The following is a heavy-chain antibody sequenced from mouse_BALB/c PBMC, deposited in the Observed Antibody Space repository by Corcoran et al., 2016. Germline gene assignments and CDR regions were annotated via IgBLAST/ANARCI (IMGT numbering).Heavy chain of an antibody. V-gene: IGHV9-3-1*01. D-gene: IGHD1-2*01. Sequence: QIQLVQSGPELKKPGETVKISCKASGYTFTNYGMNWVKQAPGKGLKWMGWINTYTGEPTYADDFKGRFAFSLETSASTAYLQINNLKNEDTATYFCARRATTATARFAYWGQGTLVTVSA. CDR3: ARRATTATARFAY. CDR1: GYTFTNYG. CDR2: INTYTGEP. J-gene: IGHJ3*01.